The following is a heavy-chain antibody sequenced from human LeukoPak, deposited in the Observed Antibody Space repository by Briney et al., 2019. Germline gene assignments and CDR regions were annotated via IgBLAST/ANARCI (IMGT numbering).Heavy chain of an antibody. CDR2: IRSKAYGGTT. CDR3: TRDLGAYCGGDCYYFDY. CDR1: GFTFGDYA. V-gene: IGHV3-49*03. J-gene: IGHJ4*02. Sequence: SLRLSCTASGFTFGDYAMSWFRQAPGKGLEWVGFIRSKAYGGTTEYAASVKGRFTISRDDSKSIAYLQMNSLKTEDTAVYYCTRDLGAYCGGDCYYFDYWGQGTLVTVSS. D-gene: IGHD2-21*02.